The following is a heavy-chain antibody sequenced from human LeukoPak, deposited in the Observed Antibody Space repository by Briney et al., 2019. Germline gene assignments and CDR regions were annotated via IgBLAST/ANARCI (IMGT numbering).Heavy chain of an antibody. CDR3: AREYVVDTTLVAFFDY. CDR1: GGPINNNSFY. D-gene: IGHD5-18*01. Sequence: SETLSLTCSVSGGPINNNSFYWGWIRQPPGKGLEWIGSISSSGSTYYNPSLNSRVTISVDMSKSQFSLRLSSVTAADSAVYCCAREYVVDTTLVAFFDYWGQGILVTVSS. CDR2: ISSSGST. J-gene: IGHJ4*02. V-gene: IGHV4-39*07.